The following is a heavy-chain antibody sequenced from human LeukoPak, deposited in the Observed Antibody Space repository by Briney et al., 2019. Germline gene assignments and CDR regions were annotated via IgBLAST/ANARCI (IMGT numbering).Heavy chain of an antibody. J-gene: IGHJ6*02. CDR2: IYYSGST. CDR3: ARDRGRGYYYGSGTSYYYGMDV. V-gene: IGHV4-61*01. CDR1: GGSVSSGSYY. Sequence: PSETLSLTCTVSGGSVSSGSYYWSWIRQPPGKGLEWIGYIYYSGSTNYNPSLKSRVTISVDTSKNQFSLKLGSVTAADTAVYYCARDRGRGYYYGSGTSYYYGMDVWGQGTTVTVSS. D-gene: IGHD3-10*01.